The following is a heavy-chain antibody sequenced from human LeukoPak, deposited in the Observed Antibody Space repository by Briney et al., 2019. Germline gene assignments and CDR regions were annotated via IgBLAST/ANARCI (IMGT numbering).Heavy chain of an antibody. CDR3: AKDSVLRYFDWLYDYYYMDV. D-gene: IGHD3-9*01. V-gene: IGHV3-30*02. J-gene: IGHJ6*03. CDR2: IRYDGSNK. CDR1: GFSLSSYW. Sequence: PGGSLRLSCAASGFSLSSYWMHWVRQAPGKGLEWVAFIRYDGSNKYYADSVKGRFTISRDNSKNTLYLQMNSLRAEDTAVYYCAKDSVLRYFDWLYDYYYMDVWGKGTTVTISS.